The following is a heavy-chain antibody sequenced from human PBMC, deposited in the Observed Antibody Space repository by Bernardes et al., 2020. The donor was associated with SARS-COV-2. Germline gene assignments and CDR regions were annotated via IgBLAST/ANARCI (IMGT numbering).Heavy chain of an antibody. CDR3: ARRWHYYDSSGYYPD. CDR2: ISAYNGNT. V-gene: IGHV1-18*01. J-gene: IGHJ4*02. CDR1: GYTFTSYG. Sequence: ASVKVSCKASGYTFTSYGISWVRQAPGQGLEGMGWISAYNGNTNYAQKLQGRVTMTTDTSTSTAYMELRSLRSDDTAVYYCARRWHYYDSSGYYPDWGQGTLVTVSS. D-gene: IGHD3-22*01.